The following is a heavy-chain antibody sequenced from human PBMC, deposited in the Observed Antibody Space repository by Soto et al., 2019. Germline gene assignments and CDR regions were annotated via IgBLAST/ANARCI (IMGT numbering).Heavy chain of an antibody. CDR1: GFTLSNFA. D-gene: IGHD4-17*01. CDR2: VSGAGITT. CDR3: AKGRLRGLDHGNFDY. J-gene: IGHJ4*02. V-gene: IGHV3-23*04. Sequence: EVQLEESGGDLVKPGGSLRLSCAASGFTLSNFAMSWVRQAPGKGLEWVSVVSGAGITTKYAASVKGRFTVSRDNSKNTLSLQMGSLRAEDTGIYYCAKGRLRGLDHGNFDYWGQGTLVTVSS.